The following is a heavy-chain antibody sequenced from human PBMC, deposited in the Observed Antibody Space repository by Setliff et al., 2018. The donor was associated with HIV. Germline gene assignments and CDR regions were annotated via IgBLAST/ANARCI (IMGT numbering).Heavy chain of an antibody. J-gene: IGHJ4*02. CDR1: GYTFTTYD. D-gene: IGHD4-17*01. Sequence: ASVKVSCQASGYTFTTYDITWVRQAPGQGLGWLGWISPYNGHTNFAQKFQGRVTMTTDTATSTAYMEVRSLRSDDTAVYYCARTDYGGNSGGNYFDYWGQVSLVTVSS. CDR3: ARTDYGGNSGGNYFDY. V-gene: IGHV1-18*01. CDR2: ISPYNGHT.